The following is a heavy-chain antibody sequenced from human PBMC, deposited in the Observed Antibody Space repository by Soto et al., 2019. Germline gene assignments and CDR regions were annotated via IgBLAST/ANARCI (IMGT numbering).Heavy chain of an antibody. CDR3: TRGTRVAEY. D-gene: IGHD2-15*01. J-gene: IGHJ1*01. V-gene: IGHV1-8*01. Sequence: QVQLVQSGAEVRKPGASVKVSCKASGYTFTTYDINWVRQATGQGLEWMGWVNPNSGNTGYAQKFQGRVTMTRNTSINTAYMALSSLRSEDTAVYYCTRGTRVAEYWGQGTLVTVSS. CDR2: VNPNSGNT. CDR1: GYTFTTYD.